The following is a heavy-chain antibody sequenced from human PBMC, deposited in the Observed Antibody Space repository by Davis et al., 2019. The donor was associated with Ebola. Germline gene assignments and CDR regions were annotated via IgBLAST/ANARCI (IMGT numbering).Heavy chain of an antibody. Sequence: SVKVSCKASGSTFRSDIINWVRQAPRQGLEWMGRIIPMLDITNYAQKVQGRVTMTTDTSTGTAYLDLRSLRSDDTSVYFCARTSIVGTTTTASDIWGQGTLVTVSS. J-gene: IGHJ3*02. CDR2: IIPMLDIT. CDR1: GSTFRSDI. CDR3: ARTSIVGTTTTASDI. V-gene: IGHV1-69*02. D-gene: IGHD1-26*01.